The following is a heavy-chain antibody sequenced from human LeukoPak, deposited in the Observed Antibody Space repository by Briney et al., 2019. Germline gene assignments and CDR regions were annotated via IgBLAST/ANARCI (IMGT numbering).Heavy chain of an antibody. CDR1: GFTFTGYY. CDR3: VREGNELLSKNFDY. V-gene: IGHV1-2*02. J-gene: IGHJ4*02. CDR2: INPQSGGT. Sequence: GASVKVSCKASGFTFTGYYIHWVRQAPGQGLKWMRYINPQSGGTSSPQKFQGRVTMTTDTSISAAYMELSSLISDDTAMYYCVREGNELLSKNFDYWGQGTLVTVSS. D-gene: IGHD2-21*02.